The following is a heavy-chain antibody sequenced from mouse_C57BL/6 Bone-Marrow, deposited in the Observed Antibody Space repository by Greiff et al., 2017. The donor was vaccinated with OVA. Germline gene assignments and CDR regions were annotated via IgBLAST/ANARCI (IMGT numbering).Heavy chain of an antibody. CDR3: NSNCGSSLFAY. Sequence: VQLQQSGAELVRPGASVKLSCTASGFNIKDDYMHWVKQRPEQGLEWIGWIDPENGDTESASNFQGKATITADTPPNTPYLPLSILKSEDTAVYCCNSNCGSSLFAYWCQGNLVTVT. D-gene: IGHD1-1*01. CDR2: IDPENGDT. CDR1: GFNIKDDY. V-gene: IGHV14-4*01. J-gene: IGHJ3*01.